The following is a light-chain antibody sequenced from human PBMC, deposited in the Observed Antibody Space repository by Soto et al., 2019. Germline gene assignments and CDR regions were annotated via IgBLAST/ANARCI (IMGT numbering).Light chain of an antibody. CDR1: SSDVGGYNY. V-gene: IGLV2-14*01. CDR2: DVS. J-gene: IGLJ1*01. CDR3: GSYTSSSTHYV. Sequence: QSALTQPASVSGSPGQSITISCTGTSSDVGGYNYVSWYQQHPGKVPKLMIYDVSNRPSGVSNRFSGSKSGNTASLTISGLQAEDEADYYCGSYTSSSTHYVFGIGTKLTVL.